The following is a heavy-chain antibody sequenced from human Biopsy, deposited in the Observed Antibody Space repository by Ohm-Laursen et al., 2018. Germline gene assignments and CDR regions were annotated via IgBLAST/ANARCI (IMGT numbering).Heavy chain of an antibody. J-gene: IGHJ4*02. D-gene: IGHD1-26*01. Sequence: SLRLSCTASGFPFSTYAMSWVRQTPGKGLEWVSSINGGGDGTFYADSVKGRFSISRDNSKNTLYLHMKSLRAEDTALYYCSKELKWDVSADYFDFWGQGTLVTVSS. CDR2: INGGGDGT. CDR1: GFPFSTYA. CDR3: SKELKWDVSADYFDF. V-gene: IGHV3-23*01.